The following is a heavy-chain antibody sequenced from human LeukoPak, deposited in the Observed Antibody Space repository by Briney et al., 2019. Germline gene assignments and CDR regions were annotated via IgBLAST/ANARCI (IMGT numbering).Heavy chain of an antibody. J-gene: IGHJ3*02. CDR3: AKFARFLEWFDAFDI. CDR1: GFTVSSNY. CDR2: ISGSGGST. D-gene: IGHD3-3*01. V-gene: IGHV3-23*01. Sequence: GGSLRLSCAASGFTVSSNYMSWVRQASGKGLEWVSAISGSGGSTYYADSVKGRFTISRDNSKNTLYLQMNSLRAEDTAVYYCAKFARFLEWFDAFDIWGQGTMVTVSS.